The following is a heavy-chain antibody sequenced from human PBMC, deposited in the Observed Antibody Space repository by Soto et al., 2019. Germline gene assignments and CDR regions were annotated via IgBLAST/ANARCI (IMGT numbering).Heavy chain of an antibody. D-gene: IGHD3-16*01. CDR1: GFTFSNYW. J-gene: IGHJ4*02. CDR2: INTDGSTT. Sequence: EVQLVESGGGLVQPRGSLSVSWAASGFTFSNYWMHWVRQAPGKGPVWVSRINTDGSTTNYADSVKGRFTISRDNAKNTLYLQTNSLGAEDTAVYYCARDLGGYASHWGQGTLVTVSS. V-gene: IGHV3-74*01. CDR3: ARDLGGYASH.